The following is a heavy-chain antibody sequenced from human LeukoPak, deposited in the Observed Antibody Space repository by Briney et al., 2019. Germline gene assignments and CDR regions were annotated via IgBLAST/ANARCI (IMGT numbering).Heavy chain of an antibody. J-gene: IGHJ4*02. V-gene: IGHV3-7*03. CDR2: THGSEK. CDR1: GFTFSNYW. CDR3: ARETPYGSLTFDY. Sequence: PGGSLRLSCAASGFTFSNYWMSWVRQAPGKGLEWVANTHGSEKYYVDSVKGRFTISRDNAKNSLYLQMNSLRAEGTAVYYCARETPYGSLTFDYWGQGTLVTVSS. D-gene: IGHD3-10*01.